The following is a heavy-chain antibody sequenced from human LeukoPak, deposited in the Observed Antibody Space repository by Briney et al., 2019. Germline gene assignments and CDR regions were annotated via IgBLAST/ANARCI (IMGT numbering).Heavy chain of an antibody. CDR2: LSYDGSNK. V-gene: IGHV3-33*01. CDR3: ARGLYKNGWYYFDY. CDR1: GFTFSGYG. J-gene: IGHJ4*02. D-gene: IGHD6-19*01. Sequence: GGSLRLSCAASGFTFSGYGIHWVRQAPGKGLEWVAFLSYDGSNKFYADSVKGRFTNSRDNSENTLHLQMNSLKDEDTAVYYCARGLYKNGWYYFDYWGQGTLVTVSS.